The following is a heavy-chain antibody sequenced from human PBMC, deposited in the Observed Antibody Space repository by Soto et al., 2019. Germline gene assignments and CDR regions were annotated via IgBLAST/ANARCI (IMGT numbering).Heavy chain of an antibody. D-gene: IGHD1-1*01. CDR1: GFTFSSYS. CDR2: ISSSSSTI. Sequence: EVQLVESGGGLVQPGGSLRLSCAASGFTFSSYSMNWVRQAPGKGLEWVSYISSSSSTIYYAASVKGRFTISRDNAKNSLYLQMNSLRAEDTAVYDSARDLNDGLFDYWGQGTLVTVSS. CDR3: ARDLNDGLFDY. J-gene: IGHJ4*02. V-gene: IGHV3-48*01.